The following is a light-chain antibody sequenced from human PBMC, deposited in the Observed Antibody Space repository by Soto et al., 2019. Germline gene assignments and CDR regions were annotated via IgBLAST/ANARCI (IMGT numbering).Light chain of an antibody. CDR3: QTWGTGIRV. CDR2: LNSDGSH. CDR1: SGHSSYA. Sequence: QPVLTQSPSASASLGASVKLTCTLSSGHSSYAIAWHQQQPEKGPRYLMKLNSDGSHSKGDGIPDRFSGSSSGAERYLTISSLQPEDEADYYCQTWGTGIRVFGGGTKLTVL. J-gene: IGLJ2*01. V-gene: IGLV4-69*01.